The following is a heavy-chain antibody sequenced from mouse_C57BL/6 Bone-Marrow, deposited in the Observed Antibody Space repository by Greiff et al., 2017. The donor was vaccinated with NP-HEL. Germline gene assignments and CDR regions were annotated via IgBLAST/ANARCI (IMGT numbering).Heavy chain of an antibody. CDR1: GFTFSSYA. Sequence: EVQRVESGEGLVKPGGSLKLSCAASGFTFSSYAMSWVRQTPEKRLEWVAYISSGGDYIYYADTVKGRFTISRDNARNTLYLQMSSLKSEDTAMYYCTRDDGYYLYFDYWGQGTTLTVSS. V-gene: IGHV5-9-1*02. CDR3: TRDDGYYLYFDY. J-gene: IGHJ2*01. CDR2: ISSGGDYI. D-gene: IGHD2-3*01.